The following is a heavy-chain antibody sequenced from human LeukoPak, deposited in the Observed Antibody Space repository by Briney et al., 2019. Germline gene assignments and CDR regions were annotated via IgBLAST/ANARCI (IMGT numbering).Heavy chain of an antibody. CDR3: AREPYYYDSSGYPSMAFDI. CDR1: GFTFSSYG. V-gene: IGHV3-30*02. D-gene: IGHD3-22*01. Sequence: GGSLRLSCAASGFTFSSYGMHWVRQAPGKGLEWVAFIRYDGSNKYYADSVKGRFTISRDNSKNTLYLQMNSLRAEDTAVYYCAREPYYYDSSGYPSMAFDIRGQGTMVTVSS. J-gene: IGHJ3*02. CDR2: IRYDGSNK.